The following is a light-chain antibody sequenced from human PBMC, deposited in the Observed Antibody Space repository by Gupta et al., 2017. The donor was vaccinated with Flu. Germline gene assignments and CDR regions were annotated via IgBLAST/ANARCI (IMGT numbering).Light chain of an antibody. CDR3: QHRDSTFFN. V-gene: IGKV1-39*01. Sequence: DIQMTQSPTSLSASVGDRVTITCRASQNIRTELHWYQQKPGKAPKLLISVASKLQSGVPSRFSGGGSGADFTLTISRLQPDDFATYYCQHRDSTFFNFGQGTKVDIK. J-gene: IGKJ2*01. CDR2: VAS. CDR1: QNIRTE.